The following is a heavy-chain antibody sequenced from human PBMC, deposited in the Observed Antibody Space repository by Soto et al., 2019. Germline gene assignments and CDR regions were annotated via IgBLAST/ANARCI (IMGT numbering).Heavy chain of an antibody. Sequence: SGPTLVNPTQTLTLTCTFSGFSLSTSGVGVGWIRQPPGKALEWLALIYWDDDKRYSPSLKSRLTITKDTSKNQVVLTMTNMDPVDTATYYCASLYGGNWSSGSNWFDPWGQGTLVTVSS. V-gene: IGHV2-5*02. CDR3: ASLYGGNWSSGSNWFDP. CDR1: GFSLSTSGVG. D-gene: IGHD2-15*01. J-gene: IGHJ5*02. CDR2: IYWDDDK.